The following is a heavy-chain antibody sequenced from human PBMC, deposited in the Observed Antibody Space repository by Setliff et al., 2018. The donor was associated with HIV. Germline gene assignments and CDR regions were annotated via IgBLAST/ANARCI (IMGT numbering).Heavy chain of an antibody. CDR3: ARDHSITPPH. Sequence: GGSLRLSCAASGFTFSRYTMNWVRQAPGKGLEWVSSITSSSSTIYYADSVKGCFTISRDNAKNSLYLQMNSLSAEDTVVYYCARDHSITPPHWGQGTLVTVSS. D-gene: IGHD3-3*02. J-gene: IGHJ4*02. V-gene: IGHV3-21*04. CDR2: ITSSSSTI. CDR1: GFTFSRYT.